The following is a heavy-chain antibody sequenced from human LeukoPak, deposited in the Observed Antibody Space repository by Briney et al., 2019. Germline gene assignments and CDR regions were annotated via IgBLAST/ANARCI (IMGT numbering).Heavy chain of an antibody. J-gene: IGHJ4*02. Sequence: PGGSLRLSCAASGFTFSRYNMNWVRQAPGKGLEYLSAITSNGGTTYYADSVKGRFTISRDNSKSTLNLHMSSLRPEDTAVYYCVEDFRGHQLEMGYWGQGTLVTVSS. CDR1: GFTFSRYN. CDR3: VEDFRGHQLEMGY. D-gene: IGHD1-1*01. V-gene: IGHV3-64D*06. CDR2: ITSNGGTT.